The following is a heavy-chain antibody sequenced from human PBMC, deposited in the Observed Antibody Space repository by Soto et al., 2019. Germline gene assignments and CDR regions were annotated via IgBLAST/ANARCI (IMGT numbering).Heavy chain of an antibody. V-gene: IGHV3-23*01. Sequence: GGSLGLSCAASGVTFSSCAMSWVGQAPGKGLEWVSAISGSGGSTYYADSVKGRFTISRDNSKNTLYLQMNSLRAEDTAVYYGAKAWLQFERYAFDIWGQGTMVTVSS. D-gene: IGHD5-12*01. CDR1: GVTFSSCA. CDR3: AKAWLQFERYAFDI. CDR2: ISGSGGST. J-gene: IGHJ3*02.